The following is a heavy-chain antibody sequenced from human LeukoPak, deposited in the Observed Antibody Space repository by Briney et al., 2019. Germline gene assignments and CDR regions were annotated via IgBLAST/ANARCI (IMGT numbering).Heavy chain of an antibody. D-gene: IGHD5-18*01. CDR3: ARGDSAIFY. CDR2: ISSSGSTI. CDR1: GFTFSSYE. V-gene: IGHV3-48*03. J-gene: IGHJ4*02. Sequence: GGSLRLSCAASGFTFSSYEMNWVRQAPGKGLEWVSYISSSGSTIYYADSVKGRFTISRDNAKNTLYLQMNSLRAEDTAIYYCARGDSAIFYWGQGTLVTVSS.